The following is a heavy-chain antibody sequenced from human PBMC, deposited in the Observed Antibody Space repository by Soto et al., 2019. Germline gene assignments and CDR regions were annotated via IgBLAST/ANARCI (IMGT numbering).Heavy chain of an antibody. CDR1: GFTFSNYA. D-gene: IGHD6-19*01. V-gene: IGHV3-23*01. Sequence: EVQLLESGGDLVQPGGSLRLSCAASGFTFSNYAMSWVRQAPGKGLEWVSTISGSAGGTYYADSVKGRFTISRDNSKNTLYLQMNSLRAEDTAVYYCAKDLISAVGKPRFDYWGQGTLVSVSS. CDR2: ISGSAGGT. CDR3: AKDLISAVGKPRFDY. J-gene: IGHJ4*02.